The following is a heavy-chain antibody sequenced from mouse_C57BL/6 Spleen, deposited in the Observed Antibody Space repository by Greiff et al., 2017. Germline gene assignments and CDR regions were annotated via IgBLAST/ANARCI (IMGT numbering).Heavy chain of an antibody. D-gene: IGHD1-1*01. Sequence: QVQLQQPGAELVKPGASVKLSCKASGYTFTSYWMQWVKQRPGQGLEWIGEIDPSDSYTNYNQKFKGKATLTVDTSSSTAYMQLSSLTAEDSAVYYCAYGSSSFDYWGQGTTLTVSS. CDR1: GYTFTSYW. CDR2: IDPSDSYT. V-gene: IGHV1-50*01. J-gene: IGHJ2*01. CDR3: AYGSSSFDY.